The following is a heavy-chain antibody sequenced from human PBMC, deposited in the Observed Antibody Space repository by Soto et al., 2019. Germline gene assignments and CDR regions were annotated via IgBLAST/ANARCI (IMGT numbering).Heavy chain of an antibody. J-gene: IGHJ4*02. CDR1: GGSISSYY. D-gene: IGHD5-18*01. Sequence: SETLSLTCTVSGGSISSYYWSWIRQPPGKGLEWIGYIYYSGSTNYNPSPKSRVTISVDTSKNQFSLKLSSVTAADTAVYYCASVDTAMGMIDYWGQGTLVTVSS. V-gene: IGHV4-59*01. CDR3: ASVDTAMGMIDY. CDR2: IYYSGST.